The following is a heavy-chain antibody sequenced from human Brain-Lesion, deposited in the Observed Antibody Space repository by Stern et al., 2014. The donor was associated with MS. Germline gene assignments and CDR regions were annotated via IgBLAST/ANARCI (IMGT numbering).Heavy chain of an antibody. CDR2: IFNSGST. CDR3: ARGRVVPGFQYYATDV. Sequence: VQLVESGPGLVKPSQPLSLSCTVSGGSISSGGYYWSWIRQPAGKGLEWLGRIFNSGSTSYNPSPQSRGTTSLDTSKNHFSLRLTSMTAADTAVYYCARGRVVPGFQYYATDVWGQGTTVIVSS. CDR1: GGSISSGGYY. V-gene: IGHV4-61*02. D-gene: IGHD2-2*01. J-gene: IGHJ6*02.